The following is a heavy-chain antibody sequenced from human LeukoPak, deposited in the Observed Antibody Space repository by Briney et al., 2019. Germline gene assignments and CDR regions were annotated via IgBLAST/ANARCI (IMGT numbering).Heavy chain of an antibody. CDR1: GGSISSYY. J-gene: IGHJ4*02. V-gene: IGHV4-59*08. Sequence: SETLSLTCTVSGGSISSYYWSWIRQPPRKGLEWIGYIYYSGSTNYNPSLKSRVTISVDTSKNQFSLKPSSVTAADTAVYYCARRGIAAAGYDYWGQGTLVTVSS. CDR3: ARRGIAAAGYDY. CDR2: IYYSGST. D-gene: IGHD6-13*01.